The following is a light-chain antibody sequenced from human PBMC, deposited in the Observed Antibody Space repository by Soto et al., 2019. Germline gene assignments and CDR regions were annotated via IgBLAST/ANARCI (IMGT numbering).Light chain of an antibody. CDR3: QQYNEWPRS. V-gene: IGKV3-15*01. CDR1: QSVNNL. Sequence: EIVMTQSPATLSVSPGERATLSCRATQSVNNLLAWYQEKPGQVPRLLIHGASTRATGIPARFSGSGSGTEFTLTISSLQSEDFAIYYCQQYNEWPRSFGQGTKVDIK. J-gene: IGKJ1*01. CDR2: GAS.